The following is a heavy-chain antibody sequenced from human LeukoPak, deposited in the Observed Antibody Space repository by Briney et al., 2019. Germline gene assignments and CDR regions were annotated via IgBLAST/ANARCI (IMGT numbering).Heavy chain of an antibody. CDR1: GGSISSYY. V-gene: IGHV4-59*01. J-gene: IGHJ4*02. CDR2: IYYSGST. Sequence: PSETLSLTCTVSGGSISSYYWSWIRQPPGKGLEWIGYIYYSGSTNYNPSLKSRVTISVDTSKNQFSLKLSSVTAADTAVYYCARDDYCSGTSCRIFDSWGQGTLVTVSS. D-gene: IGHD2-2*01. CDR3: ARDDYCSGTSCRIFDS.